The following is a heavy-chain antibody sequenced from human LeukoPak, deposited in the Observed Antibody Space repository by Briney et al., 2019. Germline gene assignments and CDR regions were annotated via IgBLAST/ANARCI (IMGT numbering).Heavy chain of an antibody. CDR2: ISAYNGNT. CDR3: ARGQLLWFGERAGYFDY. V-gene: IGHV1-18*01. CDR1: GYTFTSYG. J-gene: IGHJ4*02. Sequence: ASVKVSCKASGYTFTSYGISWVRQAPGQGLEWMGWISAYNGNTNYAQKLQGRVAMTTDTSTSTAYMELRSLRSDDTAVYYCARGQLLWFGERAGYFDYWGQGTLVTVSS. D-gene: IGHD3-10*01.